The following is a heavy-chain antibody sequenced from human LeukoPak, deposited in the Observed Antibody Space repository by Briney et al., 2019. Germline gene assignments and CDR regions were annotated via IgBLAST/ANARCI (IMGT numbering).Heavy chain of an antibody. CDR1: GGSINNYY. J-gene: IGHJ5*02. D-gene: IGHD3-9*01. CDR3: ARVPGVFYDTLTGYGSGWFDP. CDR2: IYHSGST. Sequence: SETLSLTCTVSGGSINNYYWSWIRQPPGKGLEWIGYIYHSGSTTYNPSLKSRVTISVDTSKNQFSLKLSSVTAADTAVYYCARVPGVFYDTLTGYGSGWFDPWGQGTLVTVPS. V-gene: IGHV4-59*08.